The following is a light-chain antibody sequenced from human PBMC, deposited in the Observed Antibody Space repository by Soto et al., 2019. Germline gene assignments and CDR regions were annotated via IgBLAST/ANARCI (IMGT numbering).Light chain of an antibody. J-gene: IGLJ1*01. CDR1: SSDVGGYNF. CDR3: NSHTSSNTRV. Sequence: QSVLTQPRSVSGSPGQSVTISCTGTSSDVGGYNFVSWYQHHPGKAPKLIIYDVTKRPSGVPDRFSGSRSGNTASLTISGLQADDEADYYCNSHTSSNTRVFGTGTKVTVL. CDR2: DVT. V-gene: IGLV2-11*01.